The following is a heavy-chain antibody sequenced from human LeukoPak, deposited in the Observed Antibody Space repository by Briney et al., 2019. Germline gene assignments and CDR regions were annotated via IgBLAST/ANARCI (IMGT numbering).Heavy chain of an antibody. Sequence: GASVKVSCKASGYTFTTYGVSWVRQAPGQGLEWMGWISGYDGNTIYAQKLRGRDTMTTDTSPSTAYMDLRSLRSDDTALYYCSRTVTTSSYYFDYWGQGTLVTVSS. CDR2: ISGYDGNT. V-gene: IGHV1-18*01. D-gene: IGHD4-17*01. J-gene: IGHJ4*02. CDR1: GYTFTTYG. CDR3: SRTVTTSSYYFDY.